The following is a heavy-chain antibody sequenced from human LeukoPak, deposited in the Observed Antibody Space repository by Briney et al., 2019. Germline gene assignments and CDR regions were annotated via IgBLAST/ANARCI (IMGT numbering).Heavy chain of an antibody. CDR1: GFTFSSYA. V-gene: IGHV3-30-3*01. CDR2: ISYGGSNK. Sequence: PGRSLRLSCAASGFTFSSYAMHWVRQAPGKGLEWVAVISYGGSNKYYADSVKGRFTISRDNSKNTLYLQMNSLRAEDTAVYYCARGRQWLDPFSFDYWGQGTLVTVSS. J-gene: IGHJ4*02. D-gene: IGHD6-19*01. CDR3: ARGRQWLDPFSFDY.